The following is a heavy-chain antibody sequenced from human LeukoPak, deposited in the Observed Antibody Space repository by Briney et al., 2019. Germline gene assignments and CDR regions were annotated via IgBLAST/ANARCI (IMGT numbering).Heavy chain of an antibody. CDR3: ARYWNYGTPQYYFDY. Sequence: PSETLSLTCTVSGGSFSPYYWSWIRQPPGKGLEWMGYIYYSGSTKYNPSLKSRATISVDTPRNQFSLKLSSVTASDTTVYYCARYWNYGTPQYYFDYWGQGTLVTVSS. D-gene: IGHD1-7*01. CDR1: GGSFSPYY. CDR2: IYYSGST. J-gene: IGHJ4*02. V-gene: IGHV4-59*01.